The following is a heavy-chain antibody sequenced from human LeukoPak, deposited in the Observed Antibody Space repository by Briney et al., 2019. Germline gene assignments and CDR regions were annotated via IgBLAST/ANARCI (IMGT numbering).Heavy chain of an antibody. Sequence: NPSETLSLTCAVYGGSFSGYYWSWIRQPPGKGLEWIGEINHSGSTNYNPSLKSRVTISVDTSKNQFSLKLSSVTAADTAVYYCARRLRLGELSFRPWDYWGQGTLVTVSS. CDR3: ARRLRLGELSFRPWDY. D-gene: IGHD3-16*02. J-gene: IGHJ4*02. V-gene: IGHV4-34*01. CDR1: GGSFSGYY. CDR2: INHSGST.